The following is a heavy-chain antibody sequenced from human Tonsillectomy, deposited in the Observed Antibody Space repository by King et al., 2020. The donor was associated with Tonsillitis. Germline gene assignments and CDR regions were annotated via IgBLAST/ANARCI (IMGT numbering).Heavy chain of an antibody. V-gene: IGHV4-4*07. Sequence: VQLQESGPGLVKPSETLSLTCSVSGGSISSYYWNWIRQSAGKGLEWIGRIQSGVSTNYNPSLKSPVTMSVDTSKNHFSLKLSSLTAADTAVYYCARAWGRWSYFDYWGQGSLVTVSS. D-gene: IGHD2-15*01. CDR1: GGSISSYY. J-gene: IGHJ4*02. CDR2: IQSGVST. CDR3: ARAWGRWSYFDY.